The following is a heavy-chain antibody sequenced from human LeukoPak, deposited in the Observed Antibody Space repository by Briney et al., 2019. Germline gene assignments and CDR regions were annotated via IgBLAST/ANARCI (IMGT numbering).Heavy chain of an antibody. CDR2: IYQSGST. J-gene: IGHJ4*02. Sequence: PSETLSLTCAVSGYSISSGCYWAWIRQPPGKGLEWIGNIYQSGSTYYNPSLKSRLTISVDTSQNQFTLKLASVTAADTAIYYCARTWDVFSYEDYWGQGILVTVSS. CDR1: GYSISSGCY. CDR3: ARTWDVFSYEDY. D-gene: IGHD5-18*01. V-gene: IGHV4-38-2*01.